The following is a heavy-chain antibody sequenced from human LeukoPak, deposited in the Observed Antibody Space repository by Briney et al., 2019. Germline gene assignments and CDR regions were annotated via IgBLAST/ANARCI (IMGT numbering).Heavy chain of an antibody. D-gene: IGHD3-10*01. CDR1: GGSISSSSYY. Sequence: SETLSLTCTVSGGSISSSSYYWDWIRQPPGKGLEYIGSIFYSGSTYYNPSLKNRVTMSVDTSKNQFSLKLSSVTAADTAVYYCARRLWFGELSFKWIDPWGPGTLVTVSS. CDR2: IFYSGST. J-gene: IGHJ5*02. V-gene: IGHV4-39*07. CDR3: ARRLWFGELSFKWIDP.